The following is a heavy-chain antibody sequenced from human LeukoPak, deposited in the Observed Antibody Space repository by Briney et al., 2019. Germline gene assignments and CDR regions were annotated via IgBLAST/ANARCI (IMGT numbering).Heavy chain of an antibody. CDR1: GGSISSSSYY. Sequence: SETLSLTCTVSGGSISSSSYYWGWIRQPPGKGLEWIGSIYYSGSTYYNPSLKSRVTRSVDTSKNQFSLKLSSVTAAETAVYYCAIIDCSGGSCYSDGYSYGFSYDYWGQGTLVTVSS. V-gene: IGHV4-39*01. CDR3: AIIDCSGGSCYSDGYSYGFSYDY. D-gene: IGHD2-15*01. CDR2: IYYSGST. J-gene: IGHJ4*02.